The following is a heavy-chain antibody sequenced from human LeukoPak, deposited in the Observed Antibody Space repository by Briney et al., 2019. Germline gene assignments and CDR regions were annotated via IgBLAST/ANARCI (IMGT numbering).Heavy chain of an antibody. D-gene: IGHD3-10*01. V-gene: IGHV3-21*01. CDR1: GFTFSSYS. J-gene: IGHJ4*02. CDR3: ASTRNYYGSGTGY. Sequence: GGSLRLSCAASGFTFSSYSMNWVRQAPGKGLEWVSSISSSSSYIYYADSVKGRFTISRDNAKNSLYLQMNSLRAEDTAVYYCASTRNYYGSGTGYWGQGTLVTVSS. CDR2: ISSSSSYI.